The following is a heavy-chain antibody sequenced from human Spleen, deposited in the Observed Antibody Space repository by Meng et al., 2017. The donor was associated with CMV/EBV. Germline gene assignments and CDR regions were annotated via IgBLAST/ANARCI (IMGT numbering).Heavy chain of an antibody. Sequence: SETLSLTCTVSGGSISSSSYYWGWIRQPPGKGLEWIGSIYYSGSTYYNPSLKSRVTISVDTSKNQFSLKLSSVTAADTAVYYCATQDAFCSVFWGQGALVTVSS. CDR3: ATQDAFCSVF. CDR2: IYYSGST. J-gene: IGHJ4*02. D-gene: IGHD2-15*01. CDR1: GGSISSSSYY. V-gene: IGHV4-39*01.